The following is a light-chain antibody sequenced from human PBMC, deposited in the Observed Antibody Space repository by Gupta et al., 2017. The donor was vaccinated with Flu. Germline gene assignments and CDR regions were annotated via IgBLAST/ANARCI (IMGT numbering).Light chain of an antibody. J-gene: IGLJ3*02. CDR1: NIGSET. CDR2: DDD. Sequence: GKTASIACGGNNIGSETVHWYQQKPGQAPVLVLYDDDFRPSGIPERFSGSNSGNTATLTIRRVEAGDEADYYCQVWDTASDHWLFGAGTKLTVV. V-gene: IGLV3-21*01. CDR3: QVWDTASDHWL.